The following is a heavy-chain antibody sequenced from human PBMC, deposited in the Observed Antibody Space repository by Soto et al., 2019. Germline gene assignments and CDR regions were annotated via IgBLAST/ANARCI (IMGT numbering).Heavy chain of an antibody. Sequence: QVQLVQSGAEVKKPGSSVKVSCKASGGTFSSYAISWVRQAPGQGLEWMGGIIPIFGTANYAQKCQGRVTITADESTSTAYMELSSLRSEDTAVYYCASPDDYYDSSGYYLLDYWGQGTLVTVSS. CDR3: ASPDDYYDSSGYYLLDY. CDR1: GGTFSSYA. CDR2: IIPIFGTA. V-gene: IGHV1-69*01. J-gene: IGHJ4*02. D-gene: IGHD3-22*01.